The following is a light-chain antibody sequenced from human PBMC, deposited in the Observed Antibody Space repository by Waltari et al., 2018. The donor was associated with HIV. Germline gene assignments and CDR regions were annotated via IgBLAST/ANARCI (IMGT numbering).Light chain of an antibody. CDR1: SNDVGVYNR. V-gene: IGLV2-18*02. CDR2: EVS. J-gene: IGLJ1*01. Sequence: QSALTQPPSVSGSPGQSVTISCTGTSNDVGVYNRVSWYQQSPGTAPKLIIYEVSKRPSGVPDRFSGSKTGNTASLTISGLQAEDEADYYCSSYTSSATYVFGTGTKVTVL. CDR3: SSYTSSATYV.